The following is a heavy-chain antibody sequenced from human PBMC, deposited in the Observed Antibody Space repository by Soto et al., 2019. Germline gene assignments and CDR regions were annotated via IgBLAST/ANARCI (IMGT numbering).Heavy chain of an antibody. J-gene: IGHJ6*03. CDR3: AVEDYDILTGYSRRAGYYYMDV. D-gene: IGHD3-9*01. Sequence: GGSLRLSCAASGFTFSSYSMNWVRQAPGKGLEWVSSISSSSSYIYYADSVKGRFTISRDNAKNSLYLQMNSLRAEDTAVYYCAVEDYDILTGYSRRAGYYYMDVWGKGTTVTVSS. CDR1: GFTFSSYS. CDR2: ISSSSSYI. V-gene: IGHV3-21*01.